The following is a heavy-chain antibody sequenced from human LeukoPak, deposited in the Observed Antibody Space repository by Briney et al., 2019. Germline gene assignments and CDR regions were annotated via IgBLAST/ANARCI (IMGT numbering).Heavy chain of an antibody. CDR3: AKTDILTGYYL. CDR2: IYYSGST. D-gene: IGHD3-9*01. Sequence: SETPSLTCTVSGGSISSHYWSWIRQPPGKGLEWIGYIYYSGSTNYNPSLKSRVTISVDTSKNQFSLKLSSVTAADTAVYYCAKTDILTGYYLWGQGTLVTVSS. V-gene: IGHV4-59*11. J-gene: IGHJ4*02. CDR1: GGSISSHY.